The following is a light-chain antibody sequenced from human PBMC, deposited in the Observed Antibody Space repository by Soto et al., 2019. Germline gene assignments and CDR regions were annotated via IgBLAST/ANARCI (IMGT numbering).Light chain of an antibody. CDR1: SSDVGSYNL. CDR3: SSYAGSNSLV. Sequence: QSALTQPASVSESPGQSITISCTGSSSDVGSYNLVSWYQQHPGQAPKLLIFEVNKRPSGVPDRFSGSKSGDTASLTVSGLQAEDEADYFCSSYAGSNSLVFGSGTKLTVL. CDR2: EVN. J-gene: IGLJ1*01. V-gene: IGLV2-23*02.